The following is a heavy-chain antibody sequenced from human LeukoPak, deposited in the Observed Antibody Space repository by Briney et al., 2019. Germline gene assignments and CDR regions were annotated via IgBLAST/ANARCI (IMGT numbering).Heavy chain of an antibody. J-gene: IGHJ4*02. CDR3: ARGGRSYDSSGYYAIDY. V-gene: IGHV1-18*01. CDR1: GYTFTSYG. D-gene: IGHD3-22*01. Sequence: ASVKVSCKASGYTFTSYGISWVRQAPGQGLEWMGWISAYNGNTNYAQKLQGRVTMTTDTSTSTAYMELRSLRSDDTAVYYCARGGRSYDSSGYYAIDYWGQGTLVTVSS. CDR2: ISAYNGNT.